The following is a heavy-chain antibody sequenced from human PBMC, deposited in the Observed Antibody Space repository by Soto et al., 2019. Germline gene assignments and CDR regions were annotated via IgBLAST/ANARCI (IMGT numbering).Heavy chain of an antibody. Sequence: QVQLQESGPGLVKPSGTLSLTCAVSGGSISSSNWWSWVRQPPGKGLEWIGEIYHSGSTNYNPSLKSRXXIXVXXSKNQFSLKLSSVTAADTAVYYCARATYGGSYIDSWGQGTLVTVSS. CDR3: ARATYGGSYIDS. D-gene: IGHD1-26*01. CDR2: IYHSGST. V-gene: IGHV4-4*02. CDR1: GGSISSSNW. J-gene: IGHJ4*02.